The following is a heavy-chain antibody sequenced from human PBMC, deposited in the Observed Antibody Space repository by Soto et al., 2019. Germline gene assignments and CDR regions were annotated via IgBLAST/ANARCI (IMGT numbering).Heavy chain of an antibody. Sequence: TETLALGCAFSGGSLSGYYWSWIRQPPGKGLDLIGEINHSGSTNYNPSLKSRLTISVDTSKNQFSLKLSSVTAADTAVYYCARGLRFLEWLSGYYFDYWGQGTMVTVSS. CDR1: GGSLSGYY. CDR2: INHSGST. D-gene: IGHD3-3*01. CDR3: ARGLRFLEWLSGYYFDY. J-gene: IGHJ4*02. V-gene: IGHV4-34*01.